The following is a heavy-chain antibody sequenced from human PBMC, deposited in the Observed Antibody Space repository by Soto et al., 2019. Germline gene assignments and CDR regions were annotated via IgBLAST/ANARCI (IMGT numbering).Heavy chain of an antibody. CDR1: GYSFPSDW. CDR2: IYPADSTS. D-gene: IGHD2-15*01. Sequence: GESLKISCKGSGYSFPSDWIGWVRQMPGKGLEWMGSIYPADSTSTYSPSLQGQVTISVDKSISTAYLQLSSLKASDAAMYYCARIIGYCRNNDCSWTFDIWGQGTMVTVSS. J-gene: IGHJ3*02. V-gene: IGHV5-51*01. CDR3: ARIIGYCRNNDCSWTFDI.